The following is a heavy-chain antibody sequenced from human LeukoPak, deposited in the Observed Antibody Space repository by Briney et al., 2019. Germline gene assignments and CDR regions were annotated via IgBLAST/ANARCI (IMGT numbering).Heavy chain of an antibody. D-gene: IGHD3-3*01. CDR1: GFTFSSYA. CDR2: LSSSSSTI. V-gene: IGHV3-48*01. J-gene: IGHJ5*02. Sequence: QPGGSLRLSCAASGFTFSSYAMSWVRQAPGKGLEWVSYLSSSSSTIYYADSVKGRFTISRDNAKNSLYLQMNSLRAEDTAVYYCATGSGYLYNWFDPWGQGTLVTVSS. CDR3: ATGSGYLYNWFDP.